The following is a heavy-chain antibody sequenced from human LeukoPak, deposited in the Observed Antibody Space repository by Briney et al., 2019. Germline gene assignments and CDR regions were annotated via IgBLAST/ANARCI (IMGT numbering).Heavy chain of an antibody. D-gene: IGHD1-14*01. Sequence: RPGGSLRLSCAASGFTFDDYGMSWVRQAPGKGLEWVSGINWNGGSTGYADSVKGRFTISRDNSKNTLYLQMNSLRAEDTAVYYCAKDKGAVTGTFDYWGQGTLVTVSS. CDR3: AKDKGAVTGTFDY. CDR2: INWNGGST. J-gene: IGHJ4*02. CDR1: GFTFDDYG. V-gene: IGHV3-20*04.